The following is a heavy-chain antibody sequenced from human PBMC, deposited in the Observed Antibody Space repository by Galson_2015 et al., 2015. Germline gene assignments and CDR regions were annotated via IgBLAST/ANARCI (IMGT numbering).Heavy chain of an antibody. CDR2: ISYSGTT. D-gene: IGHD1-26*01. CDR1: GGSISSDY. Sequence: SETLSLTCTVSGGSISSDYWSWIRQPPGEGLEWIAYISYSGTTNYNPSLKSRVTISSDTSKNQFSLKMTSVTAADTAVYYCARHAKSPSWAMDVWGQGTTVTVSS. CDR3: ARHAKSPSWAMDV. J-gene: IGHJ6*02. V-gene: IGHV4-59*01.